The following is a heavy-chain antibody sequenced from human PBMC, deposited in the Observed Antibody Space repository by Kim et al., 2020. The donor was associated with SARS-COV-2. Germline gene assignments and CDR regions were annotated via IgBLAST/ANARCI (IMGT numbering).Heavy chain of an antibody. CDR2: T. D-gene: IGHD2-2*01. V-gene: IGHV1-46*01. CDR3: ARGTTLHYFDY. Sequence: TSYAQKFQGSVTMTRDTSTSTVYMELSSLRSEDTAVYYCARGTTLHYFDYWGQGTLVTVSS. J-gene: IGHJ4*02.